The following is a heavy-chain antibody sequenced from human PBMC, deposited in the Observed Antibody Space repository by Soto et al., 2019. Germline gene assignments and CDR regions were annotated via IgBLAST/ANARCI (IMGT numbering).Heavy chain of an antibody. CDR2: INHSGST. D-gene: IGHD2-8*02. CDR3: ARDKITGLFDY. J-gene: IGHJ4*02. Sequence: QVQLQQWGAGLLKTSETLSLTCAVYGGSFSGYYWTWIRQPPGTGLEWIGEINHSGSTNYNPSLKSRVTISGDTSKNQFSLKLTSVTAADTAVYYCARDKITGLFDYWGQGTLVTVSS. CDR1: GGSFSGYY. V-gene: IGHV4-34*01.